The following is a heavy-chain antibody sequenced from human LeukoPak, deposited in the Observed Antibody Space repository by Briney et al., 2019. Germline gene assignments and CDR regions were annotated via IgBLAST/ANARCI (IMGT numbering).Heavy chain of an antibody. CDR1: GFTFSSYT. Sequence: PGGSLRLSCAASGFTFSSYTMSWVRQAPGKGLEWVSAISGSGGSTYYADSVKGRFTISRDNSKNTLYLQMNSLRAEDTAVYYCAKDPLSYQLLSAQFDYWGQGTLVTVSS. CDR3: AKDPLSYQLLSAQFDY. V-gene: IGHV3-23*01. J-gene: IGHJ4*02. CDR2: ISGSGGST. D-gene: IGHD2-2*01.